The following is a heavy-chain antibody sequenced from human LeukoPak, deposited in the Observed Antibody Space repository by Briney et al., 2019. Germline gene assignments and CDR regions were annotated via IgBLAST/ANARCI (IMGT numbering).Heavy chain of an antibody. D-gene: IGHD5-24*01. CDR1: GGTFSSYA. J-gene: IGHJ4*02. CDR3: VRDLGPRGIISPQGY. CDR2: IIPIFGTA. Sequence: ASVKVSCKASGGTFSSYAISWVRQAPGQGLEWMGGIIPIFGTANYAQKFQGRVTMTTDTSTSTAYMELRSLRSDDTAVYYCVRDLGPRGIISPQGYWGQGTLVTVSS. V-gene: IGHV1-69*05.